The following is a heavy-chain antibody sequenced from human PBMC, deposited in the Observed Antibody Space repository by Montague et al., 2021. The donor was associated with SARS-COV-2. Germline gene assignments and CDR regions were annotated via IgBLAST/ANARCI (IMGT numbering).Heavy chain of an antibody. J-gene: IGHJ4*02. CDR3: ARQCSATLPLVY. V-gene: IGHV4-4*02. CDR2: ISDSGST. D-gene: IGHD2-15*01. CDR1: GDPISTDNW. Sequence: SETLSLTCVVSGDPISTDNWWTWVRLPPGKGLEWVGYISDSGSTKYNPSLTSRVSMSVDTSWNQFSLRLNSVTAADTAVYYCARQCSATLPLVYWGQGTLVTVSS.